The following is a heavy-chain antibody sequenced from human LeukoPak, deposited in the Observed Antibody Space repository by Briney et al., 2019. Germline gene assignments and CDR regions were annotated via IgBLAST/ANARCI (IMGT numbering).Heavy chain of an antibody. V-gene: IGHV1-2*02. CDR2: INPNSGGT. CDR3: ARVSGYYFLLDAFDI. CDR1: GYTFTGYY. D-gene: IGHD3-22*01. Sequence: GASVKVSCKASGYTFTGYYMHWVRQAPGQGLEWMGWINPNSGGTNYAQKFQGRVTMTRDTSISTAYMELSRLRSDDAAVYYCARVSGYYFLLDAFDIWGQGTMVTVSS. J-gene: IGHJ3*02.